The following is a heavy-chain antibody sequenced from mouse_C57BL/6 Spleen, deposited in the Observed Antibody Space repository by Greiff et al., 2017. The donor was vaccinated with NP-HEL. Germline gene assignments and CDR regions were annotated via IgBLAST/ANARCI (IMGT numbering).Heavy chain of an antibody. D-gene: IGHD4-1*01. J-gene: IGHJ4*01. V-gene: IGHV6-3*01. Sequence: EVKVEESGGGLVQPGGSMKLSCVASGFTFSNYWMNWVRQSPEKGLEWVAQIRLKSDNYATHYAESVKGRYTISRDDSKSSVYLQMNNLRAEDTGIYYCTLWDDYAMDYWGQGTSVTVSS. CDR3: TLWDDYAMDY. CDR2: IRLKSDNYAT. CDR1: GFTFSNYW.